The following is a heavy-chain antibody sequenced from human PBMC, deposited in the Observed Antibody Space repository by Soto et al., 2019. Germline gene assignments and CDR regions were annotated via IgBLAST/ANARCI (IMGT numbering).Heavy chain of an antibody. CDR3: AKTFVAVGGTRYFKH. J-gene: IGHJ1*01. CDR1: GFTFSSYA. CDR2: ISGSGGST. D-gene: IGHD6-19*01. V-gene: IGHV3-23*01. Sequence: EVQLLESGGGLVQPGGSLRLSCAASGFTFSSYAMSWVRQAPGKGLEWVSAISGSGGSTYYADSVKGRFTISRDNSKNLLYLQMNSLRAEDTAVYYCAKTFVAVGGTRYFKHWGQGTLVTVSS.